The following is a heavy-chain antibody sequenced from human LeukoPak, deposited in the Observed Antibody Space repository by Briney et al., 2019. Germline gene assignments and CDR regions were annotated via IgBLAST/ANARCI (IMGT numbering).Heavy chain of an antibody. V-gene: IGHV3-30*03. D-gene: IGHD6-13*01. J-gene: IGHJ4*02. CDR1: GFTFSSYG. CDR3: ARESAAAGTTR. CDR2: ISYDGSNK. Sequence: GGSLRLSCAASGFTFSSYGMHWVRQAPGKGLEWVAVISYDGSNKYYADSVKGRFTISRDNSKNTLYLQMNSLRAEDTAVYYCARESAAAGTTRWGQGTLVTVSS.